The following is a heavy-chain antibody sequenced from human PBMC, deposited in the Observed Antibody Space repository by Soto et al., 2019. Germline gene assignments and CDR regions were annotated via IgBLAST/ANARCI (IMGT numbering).Heavy chain of an antibody. CDR2: ISAYNGNT. CDR1: GYTFISYG. CDR3: ARDLGGSGTANCFDP. V-gene: IGHV1-18*01. D-gene: IGHD3-10*01. J-gene: IGHJ5*02. Sequence: ASVKVSCKASGYTFISYGISWVRQAPGQGLEWMGWISAYNGNTNYAQKLQGRVSMTTDTSTSTAYMELRSLRSDDTAVYYCARDLGGSGTANCFDPWGQGTLVPVSS.